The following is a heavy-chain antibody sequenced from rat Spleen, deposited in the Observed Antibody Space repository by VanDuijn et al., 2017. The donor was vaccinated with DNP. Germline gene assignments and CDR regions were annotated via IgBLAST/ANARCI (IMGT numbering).Heavy chain of an antibody. V-gene: IGHV3-1*01. CDR1: GYSITSNY. J-gene: IGHJ2*01. CDR2: ISYSGRT. Sequence: EVQLQESGPGLVKPSQSLSLTCSVTGYSITSNYWGWIRKFPGNKMEWIGHISYSGRTTYNPSLQRRISITRDTSKNQVFLQLNAITTKNTATYYCARWVYYVDYWGQGVMVTVSS. CDR3: ARWVYYVDY.